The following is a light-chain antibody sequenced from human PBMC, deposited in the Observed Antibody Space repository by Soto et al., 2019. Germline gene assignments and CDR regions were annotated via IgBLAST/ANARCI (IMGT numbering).Light chain of an antibody. Sequence: EVVLTQSPATLSLSPGEKATLSCRASQDINTYLAWYQQKPGQAPRLLIYAASSRATGIPARFSGSGSGADFTLTISRLEPGDFALYYCQQHINWPLTFGGGTKVDIK. CDR1: QDINTY. CDR2: AAS. V-gene: IGKV3-11*01. J-gene: IGKJ4*01. CDR3: QQHINWPLT.